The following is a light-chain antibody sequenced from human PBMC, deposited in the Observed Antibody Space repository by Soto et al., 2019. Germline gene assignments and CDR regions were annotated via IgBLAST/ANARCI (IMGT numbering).Light chain of an antibody. Sequence: QSVLTQPPSASGTPGQRVTISCSGSRSNIGNNAVSWYQQLPGTAPKLRIYNNNQRPSGVPDRFSGSKSGTSASLAISVLQSEDEADYYCAAWDDSLNARGVFGGGTKLTVL. J-gene: IGLJ3*02. V-gene: IGLV1-44*01. CDR2: NNN. CDR1: RSNIGNNA. CDR3: AAWDDSLNARGV.